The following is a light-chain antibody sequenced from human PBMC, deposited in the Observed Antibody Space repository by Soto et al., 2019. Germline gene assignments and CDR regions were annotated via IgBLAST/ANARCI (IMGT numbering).Light chain of an antibody. Sequence: QSALTQPPSVSGAPGQRVTISCTGSSSNIGAGHDVHWYQQLPGTAPKLLIYGKNNRPSGVPDRLSVSKSGTSASLAITGLQAEDEADYYCQSYDNSLSGSYVFGTGTKVTVL. V-gene: IGLV1-40*01. J-gene: IGLJ1*01. CDR2: GKN. CDR1: SSNIGAGHD. CDR3: QSYDNSLSGSYV.